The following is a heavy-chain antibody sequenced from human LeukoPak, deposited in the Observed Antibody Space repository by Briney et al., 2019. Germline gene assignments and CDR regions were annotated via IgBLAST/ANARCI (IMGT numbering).Heavy chain of an antibody. CDR1: GFTFSSYW. CDR2: IKQDGSEK. V-gene: IGHV3-7*01. CDR3: ASDIVQNWFDP. D-gene: IGHD3-16*02. J-gene: IGHJ5*02. Sequence: GSLRLSCAASGFTFSSYWMSWVRQAPGKGLEWVANIKQDGSEKYYVDSVKGRFTISRDNAKNSLYLQMNSLRAEDTAVYYCASDIVQNWFDPWGQGTLVTVSS.